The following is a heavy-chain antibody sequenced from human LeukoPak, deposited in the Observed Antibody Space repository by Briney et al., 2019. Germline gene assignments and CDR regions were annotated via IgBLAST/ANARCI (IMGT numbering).Heavy chain of an antibody. CDR2: ISGSGGST. CDR1: GFTFSSYA. Sequence: GGSLRFSCAASGFTFSSYAMSWVRRAPGKGLEWVSAISGSGGSTYYADSVKGRFTISRDNSKNTLYLQMNSLRAEDTAVYYCAKGEVSNYYDSSGHSEPIWGQGTLVTVSS. J-gene: IGHJ4*02. CDR3: AKGEVSNYYDSSGHSEPI. D-gene: IGHD3-22*01. V-gene: IGHV3-23*01.